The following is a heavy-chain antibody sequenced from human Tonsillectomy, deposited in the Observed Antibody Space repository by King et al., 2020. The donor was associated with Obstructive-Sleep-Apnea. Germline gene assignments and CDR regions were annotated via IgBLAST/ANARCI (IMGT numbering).Heavy chain of an antibody. CDR2: IYPGDSDT. Sequence: QLVQSGAELRKPGECLKISCEASGYIFTNSWIGWVRQMPGKGLEWVGIIYPGDSDTRYSPSFEGHVTISVDKSANTAYLQWNSLKASDSAIYYCARPNMGVVDFLYWGPGTLVTVSS. J-gene: IGHJ4*01. CDR1: GYIFTNSW. D-gene: IGHD3-16*01. V-gene: IGHV5-51*01. CDR3: ARPNMGVVDFLY.